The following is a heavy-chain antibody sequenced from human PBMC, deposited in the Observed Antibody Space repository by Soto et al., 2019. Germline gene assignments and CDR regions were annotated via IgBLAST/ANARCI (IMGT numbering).Heavy chain of an antibody. Sequence: PSETLSLTCTVSGGSISSYYWGWIRQPPGKGLEWIGYIYYSGSTNYNPSLKSRVTISVDTSKNQFSLKLSSVTTADTAVYYCATLNIVVVPAAISGWFDPWGQGTLVTVSS. D-gene: IGHD2-2*02. CDR2: IYYSGST. CDR3: ATLNIVVVPAAISGWFDP. J-gene: IGHJ5*02. CDR1: GGSISSYY. V-gene: IGHV4-59*01.